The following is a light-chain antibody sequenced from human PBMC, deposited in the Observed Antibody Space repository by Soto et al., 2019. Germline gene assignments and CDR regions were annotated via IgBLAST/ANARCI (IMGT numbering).Light chain of an antibody. CDR3: QSYDSSLSGYV. Sequence: QPVLTQPPSVSEAPGQRVTISCTGSSSNIGAGYEAHWYQQVPGTAPKLLIYENNNRPSGVPDRFSGSKSGTSASLAIPGLQAEDEAEYYCQSYDSSLSGYVFGTGTKLTVL. J-gene: IGLJ1*01. CDR1: SSNIGAGYE. V-gene: IGLV1-40*01. CDR2: ENN.